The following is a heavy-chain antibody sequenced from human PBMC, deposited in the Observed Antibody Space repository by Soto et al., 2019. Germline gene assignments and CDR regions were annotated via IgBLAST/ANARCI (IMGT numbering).Heavy chain of an antibody. J-gene: IGHJ6*02. CDR3: ARDRGSSGWYLYYYGMDV. CDR1: GYTFTSYG. V-gene: IGHV1-18*01. CDR2: ISAYNGNT. D-gene: IGHD6-19*01. Sequence: ASVKVSCKASGYTFTSYGISWVRQAPGQGLEWMGWISAYNGNTNYAQKLQGRVTMTTDTSTSTAYMELRSLRSDDTAVYYCARDRGSSGWYLYYYGMDVWGQGTTVNVSS.